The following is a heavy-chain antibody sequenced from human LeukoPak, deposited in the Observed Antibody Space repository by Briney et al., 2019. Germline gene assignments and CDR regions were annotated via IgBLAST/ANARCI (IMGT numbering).Heavy chain of an antibody. V-gene: IGHV6-1*01. CDR2: TYYRSKWYN. Sequence: SQTLSLTCAISGDSVSSNSAAWNWIRQSPSRGLEWLGRTYYRSKWYNDYAVSVKSRITINPDTSKNQFSLQLNSVTPGDTAVYYCARGHYYGSGSPPERSCAFDIWGQGTMVTVSS. D-gene: IGHD3-10*01. J-gene: IGHJ3*02. CDR3: ARGHYYGSGSPPERSCAFDI. CDR1: GDSVSSNSAA.